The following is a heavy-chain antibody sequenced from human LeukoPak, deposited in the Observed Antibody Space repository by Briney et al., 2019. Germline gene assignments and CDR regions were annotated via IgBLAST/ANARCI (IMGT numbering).Heavy chain of an antibody. CDR1: GFTFSIYS. Sequence: PGGSLRLSCAASGFTFSIYSMKWVRQAPGKGLECVSSISSSSSYIYYADSVKGRFTISRDNAKNSLYLQMNSLRAEDTAVYYCARDRSIAARPNWFDPWGQGTLVTVSS. CDR3: ARDRSIAARPNWFDP. CDR2: ISSSSSYI. J-gene: IGHJ5*02. V-gene: IGHV3-21*01. D-gene: IGHD6-6*01.